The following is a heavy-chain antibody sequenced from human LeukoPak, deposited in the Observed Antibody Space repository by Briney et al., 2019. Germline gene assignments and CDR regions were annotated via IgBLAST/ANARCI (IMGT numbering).Heavy chain of an antibody. Sequence: GGTLRLSCAASGFTFSSHGMSWVRQAPGKGLEWVSAISGSGGSTYYADSVKGRFTISRDNSKNTLYLQMNSLRAEDTAVYYCASEYSSSWYYFDYWGQGTLVTVSS. J-gene: IGHJ4*02. CDR1: GFTFSSHG. CDR3: ASEYSSSWYYFDY. D-gene: IGHD6-13*01. CDR2: ISGSGGST. V-gene: IGHV3-23*01.